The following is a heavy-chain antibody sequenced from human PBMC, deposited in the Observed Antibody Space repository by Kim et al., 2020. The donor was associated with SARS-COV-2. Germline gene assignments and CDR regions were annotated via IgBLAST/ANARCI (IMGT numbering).Heavy chain of an antibody. CDR2: SSWNSGSI. J-gene: IGHJ4*02. Sequence: GGSLRLSCAASGFTFGDDAMHWGRQAPGKGLEWVSGSSWNSGSIGYADSVKGRFTISRDNAKNSLYRQMNSLRAEETALYYCAKEGGGAKHCDYCGQGT. D-gene: IGHD1-26*01. CDR1: GFTFGDDA. CDR3: AKEGGGAKHCDY. V-gene: IGHV3-9*01.